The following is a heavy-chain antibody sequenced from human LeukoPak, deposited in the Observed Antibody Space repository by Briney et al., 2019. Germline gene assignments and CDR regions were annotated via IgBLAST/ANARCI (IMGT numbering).Heavy chain of an antibody. V-gene: IGHV4-39*07. J-gene: IGHJ3*02. CDR3: ARLGMDAFDI. D-gene: IGHD6-13*01. CDR2: IFNSGST. CDR1: GGSISSSNYY. Sequence: KTSETLSLTCTVSGGSISSSNYYWGWIRQPPGKGLEWIGYIFNSGSTYYNPSLKSRVTISVDTSKNQFSLKLSSVTAADTAVYYCARLGMDAFDIWGQGTMVTVSS.